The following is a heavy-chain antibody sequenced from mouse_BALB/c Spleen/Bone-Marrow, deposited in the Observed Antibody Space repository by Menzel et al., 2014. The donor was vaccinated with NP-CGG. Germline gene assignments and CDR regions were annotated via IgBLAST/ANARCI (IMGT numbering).Heavy chain of an antibody. Sequence: DVQLVESGGGLVQPGGSLKLSCAASGFDFSRYWMNWVRQAPGKGLEWIGEINPDSSAIIYTPSLKDKFIISRDNAKNTLFLQMSEVRSEDTALYYCARPYYRYLYFDYWGQGTTLTVSS. J-gene: IGHJ2*01. V-gene: IGHV4-1*02. CDR2: INPDSSAI. CDR1: GFDFSRYW. D-gene: IGHD2-14*01. CDR3: ARPYYRYLYFDY.